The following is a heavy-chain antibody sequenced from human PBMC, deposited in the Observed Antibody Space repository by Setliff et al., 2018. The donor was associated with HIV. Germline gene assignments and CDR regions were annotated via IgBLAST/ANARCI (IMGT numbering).Heavy chain of an antibody. CDR3: VRSPGSFIPTDSTEAGDY. J-gene: IGHJ4*02. D-gene: IGHD3-22*01. CDR1: EYDINDQY. Sequence: ASVKVSCKTSEYDINDQYINWVRQAPGQRLEWMGWINLNTGATKYAQKLQVRVTLTRDTSMTTAYMELRSLRSDDTAVYYCVRSPGSFIPTDSTEAGDYWGQGTLVTVSS. V-gene: IGHV1-2*02. CDR2: INLNTGAT.